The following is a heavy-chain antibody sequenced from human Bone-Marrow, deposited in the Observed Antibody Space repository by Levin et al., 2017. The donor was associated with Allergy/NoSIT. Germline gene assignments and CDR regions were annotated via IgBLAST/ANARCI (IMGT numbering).Heavy chain of an antibody. Sequence: GGSLRLSCAASGFMFSAYAMDWVRQAPGKGLEWVSKVGGGGTTYHADSVKGRFTISRDNSKNTLYLQMNSLRADDTAVYYGAKEGAGSFFDYWGRGTLVTVSS. D-gene: IGHD6-13*01. J-gene: IGHJ4*02. V-gene: IGHV3-23*01. CDR3: AKEGAGSFFDY. CDR2: VGGGGTT. CDR1: GFMFSAYA.